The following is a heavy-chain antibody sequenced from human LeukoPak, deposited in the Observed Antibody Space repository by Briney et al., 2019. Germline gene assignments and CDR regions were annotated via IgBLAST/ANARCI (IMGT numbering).Heavy chain of an antibody. J-gene: IGHJ3*02. D-gene: IGHD6-13*01. CDR1: GGSISSGDYY. CDR3: ARDYWQQLVAAPPGHAFDI. V-gene: IGHV4-30-4*01. Sequence: SPSETLSLTCTVSGGSISSGDYYWSWIRQPPGKGLEWIGYIYYSGSTYYNPSLKSRVTISVDTSKNQFSLKLSSVTAADTAVYYCARDYWQQLVAAPPGHAFDIWGQGTMVTVSS. CDR2: IYYSGST.